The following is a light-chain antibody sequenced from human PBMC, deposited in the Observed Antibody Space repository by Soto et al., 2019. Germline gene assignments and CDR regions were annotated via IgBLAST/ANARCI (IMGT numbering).Light chain of an antibody. J-gene: IGKJ1*01. Sequence: DIQMTQSPSSLSASVGDRVTITCRASHGISNYLAWYQQKPGKVPKLLIYAASTLQSGVAFRRSGSGSGTDFTLTICSLQPEDVATDYCQKYNSAPWTFGQGTKVDIK. CDR1: HGISNY. V-gene: IGKV1-27*01. CDR2: AAS. CDR3: QKYNSAPWT.